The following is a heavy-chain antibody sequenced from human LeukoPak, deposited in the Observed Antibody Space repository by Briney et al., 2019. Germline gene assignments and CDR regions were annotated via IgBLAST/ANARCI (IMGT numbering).Heavy chain of an antibody. CDR1: GFTFSSYE. D-gene: IGHD3-10*01. J-gene: IGHJ4*02. CDR3: ARGGPDFGDRPTDY. V-gene: IGHV3-48*03. Sequence: QPGGSLRLSCAASGFTFSSYEMNWVRQAPGKGLEWVLYISSSGSTIYYADSLKGRFTISRDNAKNSLYLQMNSLRAEDTAVYYCARGGPDFGDRPTDYWGQGALVTVSS. CDR2: ISSSGSTI.